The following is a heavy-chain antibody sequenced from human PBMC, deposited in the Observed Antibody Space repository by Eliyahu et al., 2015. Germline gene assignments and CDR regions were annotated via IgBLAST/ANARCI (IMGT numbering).Heavy chain of an antibody. D-gene: IGHD6-13*01. CDR1: GXTFTTXE. V-gene: IGHV3-48*03. Sequence: QLVESGGXLVHPGGSXSLSCAVXGXTFTTXEMNWVRPAPGKGLEWIAYISRTGNTIYYAXSVKGRFTISRDNSKNSVFLQMDSLRVEDTGIYYCSRQRGIWSHFDYWGQGTLVTASS. CDR3: SRQRGIWSHFDY. CDR2: ISRTGNTI. J-gene: IGHJ4*02.